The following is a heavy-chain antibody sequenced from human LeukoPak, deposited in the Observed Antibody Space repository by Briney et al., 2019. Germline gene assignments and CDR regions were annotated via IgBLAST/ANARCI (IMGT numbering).Heavy chain of an antibody. Sequence: TPSETLSLTCTVSGGSVSSGNYYWNWIRQPPGKGLEWIGYIYYSGSTNYNPSLKSRVTISVDTSKNQFSLKLSSVTAADTAVYYCARYYYDSSAYYGHFDYWGQGTLVTVSS. J-gene: IGHJ4*02. V-gene: IGHV4-61*01. CDR2: IYYSGST. CDR1: GGSVSSGNYY. CDR3: ARYYYDSSAYYGHFDY. D-gene: IGHD3-22*01.